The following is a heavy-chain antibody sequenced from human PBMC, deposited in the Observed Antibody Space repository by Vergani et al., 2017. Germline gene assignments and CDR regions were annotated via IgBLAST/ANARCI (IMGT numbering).Heavy chain of an antibody. V-gene: IGHV4-34*01. CDR3: ARTSRAVAGTRVYYYYYYMDV. Sequence: QVQLQQWGAGLLKPSETLSLTCAVYGGSFSGYYWSWIRQPPGKGLEWIGEINHSGSTNYNPSLKSRVTISVDTSKNQFSLKLSSVTAADTAVYYCARTSRAVAGTRVYYYYYYMDVWGKGP. CDR1: GGSFSGYY. J-gene: IGHJ6*03. CDR2: INHSGST. D-gene: IGHD6-19*01.